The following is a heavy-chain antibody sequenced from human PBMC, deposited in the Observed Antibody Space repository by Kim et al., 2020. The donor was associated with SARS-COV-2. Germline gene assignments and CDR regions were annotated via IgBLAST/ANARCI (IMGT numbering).Heavy chain of an antibody. D-gene: IGHD6-19*01. Sequence: SETLSLICTVSGGSFSSYHWSWIRQSAGKGLEWIGRIHASGRTNYNPSLKIRLTMSVDTSKHQMSLKLSSVTAADTAMYYCARQVPGADRRFDYWGQGILVTVPS. CDR2: IHASGRT. CDR3: ARQVPGADRRFDY. V-gene: IGHV4-4*07. CDR1: GGSFSSYH. J-gene: IGHJ4*02.